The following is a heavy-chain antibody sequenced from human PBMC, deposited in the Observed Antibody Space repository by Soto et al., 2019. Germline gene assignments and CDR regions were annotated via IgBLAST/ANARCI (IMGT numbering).Heavy chain of an antibody. CDR1: GGSISSGDYY. V-gene: IGHV4-30-4*02. CDR2: IYYSGST. D-gene: IGHD1-20*01. J-gene: IGHJ6*02. Sequence: NPSETLSLTCTVSGGSISSGDYYWSWIRQPPGKGLEWIGYIYYSGSTYYNPSLKSRVTISVDTSKNQFSLKLSSVTAADTAVYYCARYKSNYYYGMDVWGQGTTVTVSS. CDR3: ARYKSNYYYGMDV.